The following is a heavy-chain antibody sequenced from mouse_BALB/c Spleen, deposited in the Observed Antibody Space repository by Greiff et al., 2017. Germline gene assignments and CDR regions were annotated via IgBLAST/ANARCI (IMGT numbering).Heavy chain of an antibody. D-gene: IGHD2-4*01. CDR2: ISSGGSYT. V-gene: IGHV5-9-3*01. J-gene: IGHJ4*01. CDR1: GFTFSSYA. Sequence: EVKLVESGGGLVKPGGSLKLSCAASGFTFSSYAMSWVRQTPEKRLEWVATISSGGSYTYYPDSVKGRFTISRDNAKNTLYLQMSSLRSEDTAMYYCARHGDYDGDYYAMDYWGQGTSVTVSS. CDR3: ARHGDYDGDYYAMDY.